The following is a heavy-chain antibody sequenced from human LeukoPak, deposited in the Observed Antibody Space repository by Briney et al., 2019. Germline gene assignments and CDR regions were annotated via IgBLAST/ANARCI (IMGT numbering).Heavy chain of an antibody. V-gene: IGHV3-48*01. CDR3: ARDSPWGR. J-gene: IGHJ4*02. Sequence: GESLRLSCAASGFTFSSYSMNWVRQAPGKGLEWVSYISSSSSTIYYADSVKGRFTISRDNAKNSLYLQMNSLRAEDTAVYYCARDSPWGRWGQGTLVTVSS. CDR1: GFTFSSYS. CDR2: ISSSSSTI. D-gene: IGHD7-27*01.